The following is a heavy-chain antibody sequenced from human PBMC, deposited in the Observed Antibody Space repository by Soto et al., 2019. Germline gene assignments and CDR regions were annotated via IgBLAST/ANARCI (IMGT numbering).Heavy chain of an antibody. CDR3: ARAIKRWEVHYYFDY. CDR2: IVVISNTA. D-gene: IGHD1-26*01. V-gene: IGHV1-69*06. Sequence: QVVLLQSGAEVKEPGSSVRVSCEVSGSTFNNFAFSWVRQAPGHGPEWMGGIVVISNTADYSQRFQDRVTIPADTSTNTLSMQLGSLAYEDTAVYFCARAIKRWEVHYYFDYGGQGPLVTVSS. J-gene: IGHJ4*02. CDR1: GSTFNNFA.